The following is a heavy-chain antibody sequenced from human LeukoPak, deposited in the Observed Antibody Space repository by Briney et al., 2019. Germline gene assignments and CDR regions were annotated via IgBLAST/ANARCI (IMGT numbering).Heavy chain of an antibody. CDR3: AKRAMTYSSAVPRHFDY. V-gene: IGHV3-23*01. J-gene: IGHJ4*02. CDR2: ISGSGGST. Sequence: AGGSLRLSCAASGFTFSSYAMSGVRQAPGKGLEWVSAISGSGGSTYYADSVKGRFTISRDNSKNTLYLQMNSLRAGDTAVYYCAKRAMTYSSAVPRHFDYWGQGTLVTVSS. CDR1: GFTFSSYA. D-gene: IGHD6-19*01.